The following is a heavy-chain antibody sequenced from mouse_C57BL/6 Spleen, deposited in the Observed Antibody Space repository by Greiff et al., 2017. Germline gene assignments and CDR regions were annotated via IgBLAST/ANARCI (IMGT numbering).Heavy chain of an antibody. Sequence: VHVKQSVAELVRPGASVKLSCTASGFNIKNTYMHWVKQRPEQGLEWIGRIDPANGNPKYAPKFQGKATITADPSSNTAYLQLSSLTSEDTAIYYCAPAMVTTLRFDYWGQGTTLTVSS. D-gene: IGHD2-2*01. CDR3: APAMVTTLRFDY. CDR2: IDPANGNP. V-gene: IGHV14-3*01. CDR1: GFNIKNTY. J-gene: IGHJ2*01.